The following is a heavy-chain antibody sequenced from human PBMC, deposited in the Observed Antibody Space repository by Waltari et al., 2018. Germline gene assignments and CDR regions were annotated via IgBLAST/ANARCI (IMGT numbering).Heavy chain of an antibody. J-gene: IGHJ6*03. D-gene: IGHD2-2*01. CDR1: GYSFSSFW. CDR2: IYPDDSDT. V-gene: IGHV5-51*01. CDR3: AKIGREAAAITDSWSYYYYMDV. Sequence: ISCKGSGYSFSSFWIGWVRQVPGKGLEWMGIIYPDDSDTRYSPSFQGQVTISADKSISTAYLQWSSLKASDTAMYYCAKIGREAAAITDSWSYYYYMDVWGKGTTVAVSS.